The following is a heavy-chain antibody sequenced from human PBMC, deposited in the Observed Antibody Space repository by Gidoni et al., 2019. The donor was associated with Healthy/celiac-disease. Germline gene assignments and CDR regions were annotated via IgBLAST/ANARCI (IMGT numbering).Heavy chain of an antibody. D-gene: IGHD3-22*01. J-gene: IGHJ4*02. V-gene: IGHV3-33*01. CDR3: ARGPYYDSSGYYLGFDY. Sequence: QVPLVQSGGGVAPSGRSLRLACAAPRFPSSSSGMHWVRQAPGKGLEWGAVIWYDGSNKYYADSVKGRFTISRDNSKNTLYLQMNSLRAEDTAVYYCARGPYYDSSGYYLGFDYWGQGTLVTVSS. CDR2: IWYDGSNK. CDR1: RFPSSSSG.